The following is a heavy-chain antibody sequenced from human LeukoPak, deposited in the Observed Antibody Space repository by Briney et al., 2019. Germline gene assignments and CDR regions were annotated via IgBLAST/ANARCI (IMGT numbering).Heavy chain of an antibody. J-gene: IGHJ6*03. Sequence: PGGSLRLSCAASGFTFSSYSMNWVRQAPGKGLEWVSVISENGGTTHYADSVKGRLTISRDNYKDTLFLQMNSLRAEDTAVYYCAKEEEIVGFSYMDVWGKGTTVTVSS. CDR3: AKEEEIVGFSYMDV. CDR1: GFTFSSYS. CDR2: ISENGGTT. D-gene: IGHD2-15*01. V-gene: IGHV3-23*01.